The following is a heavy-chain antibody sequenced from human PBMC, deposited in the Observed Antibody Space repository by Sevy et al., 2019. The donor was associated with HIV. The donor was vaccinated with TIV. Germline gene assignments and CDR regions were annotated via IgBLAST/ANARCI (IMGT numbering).Heavy chain of an antibody. D-gene: IGHD3-10*01. CDR3: AGGGGPRSPPTS. V-gene: IGHV4-59*13. CDR1: GGSIRSYY. CDR2: IYYSGST. Sequence: SETLSLTCTVSGGSIRSYYWSWIRQPPGKGLEWIGYIYYSGSTNYNPSLKSRVTISADTSKKQFSLKLSSVTAADTAVYDGAGGGGPRSPPTSWGQGTLVTVSS. J-gene: IGHJ4*02.